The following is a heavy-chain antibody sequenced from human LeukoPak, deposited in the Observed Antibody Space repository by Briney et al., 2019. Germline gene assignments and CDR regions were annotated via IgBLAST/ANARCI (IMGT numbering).Heavy chain of an antibody. D-gene: IGHD5-18*01. Sequence: GGSLRLSCAASGFTFSDHYMDWVRQAPGKGLEWVGRIRKKVNSYTPEYAATVKGRLTIPRDDSKNSLYLQMNSLKTEDTAVYYCARKIGYSYGYGGGLPGYYMDVWGKGTTVTVSS. CDR1: GFTFSDHY. CDR2: IRKKVNSYTP. V-gene: IGHV3-72*01. J-gene: IGHJ6*03. CDR3: ARKIGYSYGYGGGLPGYYMDV.